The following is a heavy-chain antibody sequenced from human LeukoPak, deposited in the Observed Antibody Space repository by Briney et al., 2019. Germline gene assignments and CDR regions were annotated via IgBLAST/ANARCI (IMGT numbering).Heavy chain of an antibody. Sequence: PSETLSLTCTVSGGSISSYYWSWIRQPPGKGLEWIGYIYYSGSTNYNPSLKSRVTISVDTSKNQFSLKLSSVTAAGTAVYYCARDSHYYYYGMDVWGQGTTVTVSS. CDR2: IYYSGST. J-gene: IGHJ6*02. CDR1: GGSISSYY. V-gene: IGHV4-59*01. CDR3: ARDSHYYYYGMDV.